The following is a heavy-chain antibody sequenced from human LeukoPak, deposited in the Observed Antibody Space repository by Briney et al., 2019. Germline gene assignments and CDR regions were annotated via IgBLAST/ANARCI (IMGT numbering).Heavy chain of an antibody. CDR2: NYNGDTT. CDR1: GFMFSSNY. Sequence: GGSLRLSCAASGFMFSSNYMSWVRQAPGKGLEWVSLNYNGDTTSYSDSVKGRFTISRDNSKNTLYLQMNSLRVEDTAVYYCASHGGQSSAPFIDYWGPGNLVTVSS. J-gene: IGHJ4*02. V-gene: IGHV3-66*04. D-gene: IGHD3-10*01. CDR3: ASHGGQSSAPFIDY.